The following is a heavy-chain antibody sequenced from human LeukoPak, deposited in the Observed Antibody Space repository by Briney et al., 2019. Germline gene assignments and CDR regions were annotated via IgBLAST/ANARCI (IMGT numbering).Heavy chain of an antibody. CDR3: ARESDILTGYYANWFDP. J-gene: IGHJ5*02. CDR2: ISYDGSNK. D-gene: IGHD3-9*01. CDR1: GFTFSSYA. Sequence: GRSLRLTCAASGFTFSSYAMHWVRQAPGKGLEWVAVISYDGSNKYYADSVKGRFTISRDNSKNTLYLQMNSLRAEDTAVYYCARESDILTGYYANWFDPWGQGTLVTVSS. V-gene: IGHV3-30*04.